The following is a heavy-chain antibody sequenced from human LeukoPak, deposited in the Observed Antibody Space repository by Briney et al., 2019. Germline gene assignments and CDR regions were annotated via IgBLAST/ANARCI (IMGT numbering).Heavy chain of an antibody. Sequence: GASVKVSCKASGYTFTSYGISWVRQAPGQGLEWMGWISAYNGNTNYAQKLQGRVTITTDTSTSTAYMELRSLRSDDTAVYYCARDQYYDSKGWFDPWGQGTLVTVYS. D-gene: IGHD3-16*01. CDR1: GYTFTSYG. V-gene: IGHV1-18*01. J-gene: IGHJ5*02. CDR3: ARDQYYDSKGWFDP. CDR2: ISAYNGNT.